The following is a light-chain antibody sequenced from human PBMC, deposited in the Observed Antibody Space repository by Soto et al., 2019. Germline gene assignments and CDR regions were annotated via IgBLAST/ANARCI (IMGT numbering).Light chain of an antibody. CDR3: HHYGGSPRVT. Sequence: EIVLTQSPGTLSLSPGERATLSCRASQSVSNNYLAWYQQKPGQAPRLLIYGASNRATGIPDRFSGSGSGTDFTLTITRLEPEDFAVFYCHHYGGSPRVTFGQGTRLEIK. J-gene: IGKJ5*01. V-gene: IGKV3-20*01. CDR1: QSVSNNY. CDR2: GAS.